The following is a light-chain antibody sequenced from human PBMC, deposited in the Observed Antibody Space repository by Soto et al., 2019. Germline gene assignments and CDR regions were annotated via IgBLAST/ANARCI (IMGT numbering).Light chain of an antibody. CDR3: QEYKKWPPEYT. CDR1: QSIGTS. CDR2: HAS. J-gene: IGKJ2*01. Sequence: EIVMTQSPATLSVSPGERATLSCRASQSIGTSLAWYQQTPGQAPRLLIYHASTRATGIPARFSGSGSGMEFTLTISSLQSEDFALYYCQEYKKWPPEYTFGQGTKLDIK. V-gene: IGKV3-15*01.